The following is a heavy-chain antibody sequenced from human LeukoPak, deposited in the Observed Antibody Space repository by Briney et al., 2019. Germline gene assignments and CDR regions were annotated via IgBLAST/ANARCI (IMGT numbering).Heavy chain of an antibody. Sequence: SETLSLTCTVSGGSISSYYWSWIRQPPGKGLEWIGYIYYSGSTNYNPSLKSRVTISVDTSKNQFSLKLSSVTAADTAVYYCARSKGGGYSGYEFLIGYYYGMDVWGQGTTVTVSS. J-gene: IGHJ6*02. V-gene: IGHV4-59*01. D-gene: IGHD5-12*01. CDR1: GGSISSYY. CDR2: IYYSGST. CDR3: ARSKGGGYSGYEFLIGYYYGMDV.